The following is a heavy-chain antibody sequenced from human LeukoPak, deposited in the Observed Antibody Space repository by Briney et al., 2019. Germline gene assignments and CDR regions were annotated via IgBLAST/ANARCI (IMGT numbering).Heavy chain of an antibody. CDR3: ARFALETPPTD. Sequence: GGSLRLSCAASGFTFSSYWMHWVRQAPGKGLVWVSRINSDGSSTSYADSVKGRFTISRDNAKNSLFLQMNSLRAEDTAVYYCARFALETPPTDWGQGTLVTVSS. J-gene: IGHJ4*02. CDR2: INSDGSST. D-gene: IGHD1-1*01. V-gene: IGHV3-74*01. CDR1: GFTFSSYW.